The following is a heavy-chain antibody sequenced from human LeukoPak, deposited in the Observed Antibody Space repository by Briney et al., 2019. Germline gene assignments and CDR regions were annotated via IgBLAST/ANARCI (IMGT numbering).Heavy chain of an antibody. CDR3: ASTGYSSSWYRGRRFDY. Sequence: SETLSLTCAVYGGSFSGYYWSWIRQPPGKGLEWIGEINHSGSTNYNPSLKSRVTISVDTSRNQFSLKLSSVTAADTAVYYCASTGYSSSWYRGRRFDYWGQGTLVTVSS. CDR1: GGSFSGYY. J-gene: IGHJ4*02. CDR2: INHSGST. V-gene: IGHV4-34*01. D-gene: IGHD6-13*01.